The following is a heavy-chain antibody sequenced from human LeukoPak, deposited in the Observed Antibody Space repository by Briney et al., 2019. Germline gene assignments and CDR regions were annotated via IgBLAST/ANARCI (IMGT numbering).Heavy chain of an antibody. CDR3: ARLGLWVWGSYRYIKNFDY. Sequence: ASVKVSCKASGYTFTGYYMHWVRQAPGQGLEWMGWINPNSGGTNYAQKFQGRVTMTRDTSISTAYMELSRLRSDDTAVYYCARLGLWVWGSYRYIKNFDYWGQGTLVTVSS. J-gene: IGHJ4*01. V-gene: IGHV1-2*02. CDR1: GYTFTGYY. CDR2: INPNSGGT. D-gene: IGHD3-16*02.